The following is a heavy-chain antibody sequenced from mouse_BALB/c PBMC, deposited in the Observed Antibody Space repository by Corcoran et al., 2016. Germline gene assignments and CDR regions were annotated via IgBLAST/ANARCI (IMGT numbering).Heavy chain of an antibody. D-gene: IGHD1-1*01. Sequence: EVQLQQSGPELMKPGALMKISCKASGYSFTGYTMNWVKQSHGKNLEGIGLINPYNGGTSYNQKFKGKATLTVDKSSSTAYMELLSLTSEDSAVYYCARYYGSSYYFDYWGQGTTLTVSS. CDR2: INPYNGGT. CDR3: ARYYGSSYYFDY. CDR1: GYSFTGYT. V-gene: IGHV1-18*01. J-gene: IGHJ2*01.